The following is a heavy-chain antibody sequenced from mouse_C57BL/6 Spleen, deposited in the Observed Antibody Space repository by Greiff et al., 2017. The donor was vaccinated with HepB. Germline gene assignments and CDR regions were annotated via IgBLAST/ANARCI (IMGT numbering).Heavy chain of an antibody. D-gene: IGHD3-1*01. Sequence: VKLMESGPELVKPGASVKISCKASGYSFTSYYIHWVKQRPGQGLEWIGWIYPGSGNTKHNEKFKGKATLTADTSSSTAYMPLISLTSEDSAVYYSARRHWIFAYWGQGTTLTVSS. CDR3: ARRHWIFAY. CDR1: GYSFTSYY. CDR2: IYPGSGNT. J-gene: IGHJ2*01. V-gene: IGHV1-66*01.